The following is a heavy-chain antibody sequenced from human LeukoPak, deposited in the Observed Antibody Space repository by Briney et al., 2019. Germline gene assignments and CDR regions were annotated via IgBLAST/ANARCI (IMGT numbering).Heavy chain of an antibody. CDR1: GYTFTGYY. V-gene: IGHV1-2*02. CDR2: INPNSGGT. Sequence: GASVKVSCKASGYTFTGYYMHWVRQAPGQGLEWMGWINPNSGGTNYAQKFQGRVTMTRDTSTTTVYMELSSLRSDDTAVYYCARERPSTVAARQPPDHYGMDVWGQGTTVTVPS. J-gene: IGHJ6*02. CDR3: ARERPSTVAARQPPDHYGMDV. D-gene: IGHD6-6*01.